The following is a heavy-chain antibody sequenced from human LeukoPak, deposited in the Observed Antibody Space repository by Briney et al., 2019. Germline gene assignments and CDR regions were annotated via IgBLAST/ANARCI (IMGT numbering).Heavy chain of an antibody. J-gene: IGHJ3*02. CDR1: GGSISSYY. CDR3: ARATYSYERAFDI. CDR2: IYYSGST. V-gene: IGHV4-59*08. D-gene: IGHD5-18*01. Sequence: SETLSLTCTVSGGSISSYYWSWIRQPPGKGLEWIGYIYYSGSTYYNPSLKSRVTISVDTSKNQFSLKLSSVTAADTAVYYCARATYSYERAFDIWGQGTMVTVSS.